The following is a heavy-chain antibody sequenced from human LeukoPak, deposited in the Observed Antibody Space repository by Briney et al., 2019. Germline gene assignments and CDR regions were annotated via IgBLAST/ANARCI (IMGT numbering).Heavy chain of an antibody. Sequence: ASVKVSCKASGYTFTGHYMHWVRQAPGQGLKWMGWINPNSGGTNYAQKFQGRVTMTRDTSISTAYMELSRLRSDDTAVYYCAATSPAIVGATSDAFDIWGQGTMVTVSS. D-gene: IGHD1-26*01. CDR1: GYTFTGHY. CDR2: INPNSGGT. J-gene: IGHJ3*02. V-gene: IGHV1-2*02. CDR3: AATSPAIVGATSDAFDI.